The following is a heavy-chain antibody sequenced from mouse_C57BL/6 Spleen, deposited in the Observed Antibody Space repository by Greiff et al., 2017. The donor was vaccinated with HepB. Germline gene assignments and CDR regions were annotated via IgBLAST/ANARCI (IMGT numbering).Heavy chain of an antibody. V-gene: IGHV1-50*01. J-gene: IGHJ1*03. CDR1: GYTFTSYW. CDR3: ARGGGCFDV. D-gene: IGHD3-3*01. Sequence: QVQLQQSGAELVKPGASVKLSCKASGYTFTSYWMQWVKQRPGQGLEWIGEIDPSDSYTNYNQKFKGKATLTVDTSSSTAYMQRSSLTSEDSAVYYCARGGGCFDVWGTGTTVTVSS. CDR2: IDPSDSYT.